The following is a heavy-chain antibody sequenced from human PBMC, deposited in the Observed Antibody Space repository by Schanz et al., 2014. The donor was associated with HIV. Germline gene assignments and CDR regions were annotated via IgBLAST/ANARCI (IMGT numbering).Heavy chain of an antibody. V-gene: IGHV3-9*01. Sequence: EVQLLESGGGLVQPGRSLRLSCAASGFTFDDYAMHWVRQAPGKGLEWVSGISWNSGSKGYAESVKGRFTISRDNAKNSLYLQMNSLRGEDTALYYCAKDAARIYYDILTGPFDSWGQGTLVTVSS. CDR2: ISWNSGSK. CDR1: GFTFDDYA. D-gene: IGHD3-9*01. J-gene: IGHJ4*02. CDR3: AKDAARIYYDILTGPFDS.